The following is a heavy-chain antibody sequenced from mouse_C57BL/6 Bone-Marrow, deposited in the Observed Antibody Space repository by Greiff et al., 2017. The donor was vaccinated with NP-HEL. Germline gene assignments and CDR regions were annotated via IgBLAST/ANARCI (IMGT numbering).Heavy chain of an antibody. V-gene: IGHV5-4*01. Sequence: EVMLVESGGGLVKPGGSLKLSCAASGFTFSSYAMSWVRQTPEKRLEWVATISDGGSYTYYPDNVKGRFTISRDNAKNNLYLQMSHLKSEDTAMYYCAREGIYYDYGFAYWGQGTLVTVSA. CDR2: ISDGGSYT. D-gene: IGHD2-4*01. CDR3: AREGIYYDYGFAY. CDR1: GFTFSSYA. J-gene: IGHJ3*01.